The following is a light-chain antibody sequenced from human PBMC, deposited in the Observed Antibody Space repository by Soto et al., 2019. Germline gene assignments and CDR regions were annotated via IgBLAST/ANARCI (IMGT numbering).Light chain of an antibody. CDR1: SGDIGSYNR. V-gene: IGLV2-14*01. CDR2: EVS. CDR3: NSYTSTNTPI. Sequence: QSALPQPASVSGSPGQSITISCTGTSGDIGSYNRVSWYQHHPGKAPQLIIYEVSNRPSGIPNRFSGSKSGNTASLTISGLQTEDEADYYCNSYTSTNTPIFGGGTKVTVL. J-gene: IGLJ2*01.